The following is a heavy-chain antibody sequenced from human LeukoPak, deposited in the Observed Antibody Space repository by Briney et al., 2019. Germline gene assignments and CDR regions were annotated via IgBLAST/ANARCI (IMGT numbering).Heavy chain of an antibody. V-gene: IGHV1-69*13. D-gene: IGHD3-10*01. CDR2: IIPIFGTA. CDR1: GGTFSSYA. CDR3: AGGPRFGELLGYYYYYGMDV. J-gene: IGHJ6*02. Sequence: GASVKVSCKASGGTFSSYAISWVRQAPGQGLEWMGGIIPIFGTANYAQKFQGRVTITADESTSTAYMELSSLRSEDTAVYYCAGGPRFGELLGYYYYYGMDVWGQGTTVTVSS.